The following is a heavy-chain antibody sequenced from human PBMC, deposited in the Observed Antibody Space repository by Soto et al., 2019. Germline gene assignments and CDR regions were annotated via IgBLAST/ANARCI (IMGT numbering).Heavy chain of an antibody. CDR2: IFYSGST. J-gene: IGHJ5*02. D-gene: IGHD3-9*01. V-gene: IGHV4-39*07. CDR3: ASTKTYYDILTGYSPHNWFDP. Sequence: SETLSLTCTVSGGSISSSSYYWGWIRQPPGKGLEWIGSIFYSGSTYYNPSLKSRVTISVDTSKNQFSLKLSSVTAADTAVYYCASTKTYYDILTGYSPHNWFDPRGQGTLVTVSS. CDR1: GGSISSSSYY.